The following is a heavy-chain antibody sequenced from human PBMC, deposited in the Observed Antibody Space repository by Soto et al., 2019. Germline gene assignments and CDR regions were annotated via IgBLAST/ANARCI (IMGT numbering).Heavy chain of an antibody. CDR2: TRNKANSYTT. D-gene: IGHD3-16*01. J-gene: IGHJ4*02. V-gene: IGHV3-72*01. CDR1: GFTFSDHY. CDR3: AIAVHYDYVWGGPGY. Sequence: QPGGSRRLSCAASGFTFSDHYMDWVRQAPGKGLEWVGRTRNKANSYTTEYAASVKGRFTISRDDSKNSLYLQMNSLKTEDTAVYYCAIAVHYDYVWGGPGYWGQGTLVTVSS.